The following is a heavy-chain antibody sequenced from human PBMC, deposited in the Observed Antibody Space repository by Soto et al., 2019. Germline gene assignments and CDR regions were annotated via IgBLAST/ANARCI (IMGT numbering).Heavy chain of an antibody. CDR2: ISDDGASI. CDR1: GFTFSSYS. Sequence: GSLRLSCAASGFTFSSYSMNWVRQAPGKGLEWVSYISDDGASIYYADSLKGRFTISRDNAKNSLSLQMNNLRAEDTAAYYCARENSVQAWLHHFDHWGLGTLVTVSS. D-gene: IGHD5-18*01. V-gene: IGHV3-48*04. J-gene: IGHJ4*02. CDR3: ARENSVQAWLHHFDH.